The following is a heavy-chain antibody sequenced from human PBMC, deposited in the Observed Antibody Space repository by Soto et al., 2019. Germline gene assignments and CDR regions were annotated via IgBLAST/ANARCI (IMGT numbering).Heavy chain of an antibody. V-gene: IGHV3-30*04. CDR1: GFTFSSYA. CDR3: ARDFTMVRGVMGGVYYFDY. Sequence: GGSLRLSCAASGFTFSSYAMHWVRQAPGKGLEWVAVISYDGSNKYYADSVKGRFTISRDNSKNTLYLQMNSLRAEDTAVYYCARDFTMVRGVMGGVYYFDYWGQGTLVTVSS. CDR2: ISYDGSNK. J-gene: IGHJ4*02. D-gene: IGHD3-10*01.